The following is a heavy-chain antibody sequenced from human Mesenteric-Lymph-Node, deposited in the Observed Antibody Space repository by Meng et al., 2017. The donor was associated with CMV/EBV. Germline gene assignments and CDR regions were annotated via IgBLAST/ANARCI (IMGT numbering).Heavy chain of an antibody. Sequence: EVQLLESGGGFVQLEGALRLSCAASGITFSSYAMSWFRQAPGKGLEWVSAISVSGGTTYYKDSVKGRFTISRDNSDNMLYLQMNSLRAEDTAVYYCAKGYGLFNYWGRGTLVTVSS. CDR3: AKGYGLFNY. J-gene: IGHJ4*02. V-gene: IGHV3-23*01. CDR1: GITFSSYA. D-gene: IGHD3-3*01. CDR2: ISVSGGTT.